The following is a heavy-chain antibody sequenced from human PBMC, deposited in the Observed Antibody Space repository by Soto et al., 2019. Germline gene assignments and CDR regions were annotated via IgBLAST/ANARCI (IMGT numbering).Heavy chain of an antibody. CDR1: GGSLSTNP. CDR3: ARRHIGCFFRFFES. D-gene: IGHD3-10*01. V-gene: IGHV1-69*06. CDR2: TGSGTGPG. J-gene: IGHJ4*02. Sequence: QVQLVPSGVEVQKPGSSVNVSCKAAGGSLSTNPISLVRQSPGQGLEWMGGTGSGTGPGNHGQKFQGRLTVTADKSTSTVYMELPNLSSEDTAVYYCARRHIGCFFRFFESWGQGTLVTGAS.